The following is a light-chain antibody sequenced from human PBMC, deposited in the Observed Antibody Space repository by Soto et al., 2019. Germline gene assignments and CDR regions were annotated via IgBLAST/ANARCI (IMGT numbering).Light chain of an antibody. CDR2: DAS. CDR3: QHYNSYSEA. J-gene: IGKJ1*01. V-gene: IGKV1-5*02. CDR1: QRISRW. Sequence: DIQRTQSPSTLSASVGDRVSIICRASQRISRWLAWYQQKSGKAPKFLIYDASSLESGVPSRFSGSGSGTEFTLTISTLQPDDFATYYCQHYNSYSEAFGQGTKVDIK.